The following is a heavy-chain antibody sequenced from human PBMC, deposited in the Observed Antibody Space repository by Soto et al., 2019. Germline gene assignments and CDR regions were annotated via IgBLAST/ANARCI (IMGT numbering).Heavy chain of an antibody. CDR3: ARDRDSPDY. J-gene: IGHJ4*02. V-gene: IGHV1-18*01. CDR1: GYTFDSYG. Sequence: QVKLVQSGTEVKKPGASVKVSCKASGYTFDSYGITWVRQAPGQGLEWMGWISTYNGNTKYVQKFQGRVTMTTDTSTSTAYMELTSLRSDDTAVYYCARDRDSPDYWGQGTLVIVSS. D-gene: IGHD3-10*01. CDR2: ISTYNGNT.